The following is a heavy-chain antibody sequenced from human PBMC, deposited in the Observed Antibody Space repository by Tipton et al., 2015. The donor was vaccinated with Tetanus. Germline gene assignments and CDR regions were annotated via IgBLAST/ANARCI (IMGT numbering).Heavy chain of an antibody. CDR3: AREITIFGVATTGGY. CDR1: GYTFTSYY. CDR2: INPSGGST. V-gene: IGHV1-46*01. D-gene: IGHD3-3*01. Sequence: QSGPEVKKPGASVKVSCKASGYTFTSYYMHWVRQAPGQGLEWMGIINPSGGSTSYAQKFQGRVTMTRNTSISTAYMGLSSLRSEDTAVYYCAREITIFGVATTGGYWGQGTLVTVSS. J-gene: IGHJ4*02.